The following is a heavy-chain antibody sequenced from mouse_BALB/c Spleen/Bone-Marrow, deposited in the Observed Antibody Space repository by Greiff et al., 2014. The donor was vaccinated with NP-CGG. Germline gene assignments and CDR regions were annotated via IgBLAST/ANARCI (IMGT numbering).Heavy chain of an antibody. CDR2: INPSTGYT. CDR1: GYSFTSYW. V-gene: IGHV1-7*01. CDR3: AREYYGSSGYFDV. Sequence: VMLVESGAELAKPGASVKMSCKASGYSFTSYWMHWVKQRPGQGLEWIGYINPSTGYTEYNQKFKDKATLTADKSSSTAYMQLSSLTSEDSAVYYCAREYYGSSGYFDVWGAGTTVTVPA. D-gene: IGHD1-1*01. J-gene: IGHJ1*01.